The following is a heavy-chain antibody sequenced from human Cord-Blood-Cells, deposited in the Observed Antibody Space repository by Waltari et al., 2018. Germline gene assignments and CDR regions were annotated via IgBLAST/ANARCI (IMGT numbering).Heavy chain of an antibody. J-gene: IGHJ4*02. V-gene: IGHV4-59*08. D-gene: IGHD7-27*01. CDR2: IYYSGST. CDR1: GGSISSYY. CDR3: ARQSSGSGDFDY. Sequence: QVQLQESGPGLVKPSETLSLTCTVSGGSISSYYWSWIRQPPGKGLEWIGYIYYSGSTNYNPSRKSRFTISVDTSKNQFSLKLSAVTAADTAVYYCARQSSGSGDFDYWGQGTLVTVSS.